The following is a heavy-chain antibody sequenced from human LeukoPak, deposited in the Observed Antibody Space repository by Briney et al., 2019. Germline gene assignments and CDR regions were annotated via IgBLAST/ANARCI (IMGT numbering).Heavy chain of an antibody. D-gene: IGHD3-10*01. Sequence: SETLSLTCAVYDGSFSGYYWSWIRQPPGKGLEWIGEINHSGSTNYNPSLKSRVTISVDTSKNQFSLKLSSVTAADTAVYCCARTRYYYNSRSYGAPYYFDYWGQGTLVTVSS. CDR1: DGSFSGYY. CDR3: ARTRYYYNSRSYGAPYYFDY. J-gene: IGHJ4*02. V-gene: IGHV4-34*01. CDR2: INHSGST.